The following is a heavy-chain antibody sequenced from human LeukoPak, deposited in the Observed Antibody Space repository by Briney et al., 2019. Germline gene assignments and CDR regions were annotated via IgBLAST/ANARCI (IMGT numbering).Heavy chain of an antibody. CDR3: ARRGIVGARRYYDYMDV. V-gene: IGHV4-34*01. CDR1: GGSFSGYY. D-gene: IGHD1-26*01. CDR2: INHSGST. Sequence: PSETLSLTCAVYGGSFSGYYWSWLRHPPGKGLEWIGEINHSGSTNYNPSLKSRVTISVDTSKNQFSLKLSSVTAADTAVYYGARRGIVGARRYYDYMDVWGKGTTVTVSS. J-gene: IGHJ6*03.